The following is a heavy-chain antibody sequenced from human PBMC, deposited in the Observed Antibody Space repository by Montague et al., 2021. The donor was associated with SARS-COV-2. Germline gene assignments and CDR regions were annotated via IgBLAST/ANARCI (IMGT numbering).Heavy chain of an antibody. J-gene: IGHJ3*02. Sequence: SETLSLTGSVSGGSISSSNLFWGRIPQPPGKGLEWIGSVYYSGSTYHNLSLQIRITISVDTSKNQFSLRLASVTAADTAVYYCAREGIYVAGTGSDIWGQGTMVIVSS. CDR1: GGSISSSNLF. CDR2: VYYSGST. CDR3: AREGIYVAGTGSDI. V-gene: IGHV4-39*02. D-gene: IGHD6-19*01.